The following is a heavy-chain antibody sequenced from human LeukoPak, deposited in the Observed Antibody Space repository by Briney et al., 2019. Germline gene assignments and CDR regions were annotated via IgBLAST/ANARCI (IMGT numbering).Heavy chain of an antibody. CDR3: ARQATRIAAAGTSIDY. Sequence: GGSLRLSCAASGFTFSNYAMNWVRQAPGKGLEYVSAINGNGGSTYYANSVKGRFTISRDNSKNTLYLQMGSLRAEDMAVYYCARQATRIAAAGTSIDYWGQGTLVTVSS. CDR2: INGNGGST. CDR1: GFTFSNYA. V-gene: IGHV3-64*01. D-gene: IGHD6-13*01. J-gene: IGHJ4*02.